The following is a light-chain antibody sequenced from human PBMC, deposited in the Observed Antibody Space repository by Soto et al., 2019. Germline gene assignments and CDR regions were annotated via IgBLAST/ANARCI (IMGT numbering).Light chain of an antibody. V-gene: IGKV1-6*01. CDR2: AAS. CDR3: LPDYNYPWT. J-gene: IGKJ1*01. CDR1: QGMRND. Sequence: AIPMTQSPSSLSASVGDRVTITCRARQGMRNDLGWYQQKPGKAPKLLIYAASSLQSGVPSRFSGSGSGTDFTLTISSLQPEDFATYYCLPDYNYPWTFGQGTKV.